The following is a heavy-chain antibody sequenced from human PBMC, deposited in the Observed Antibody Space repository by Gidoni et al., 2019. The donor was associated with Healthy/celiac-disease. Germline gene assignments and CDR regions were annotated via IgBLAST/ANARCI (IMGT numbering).Heavy chain of an antibody. V-gene: IGHV5-51*01. CDR3: ARPGYSSVLDY. J-gene: IGHJ4*01. D-gene: IGHD6-19*01. CDR2: IYPGDSDT. CDR1: GYRFTSYW. Sequence: EVQLVQSGAEVNKPGESLKISCTGAGYRFTSYWIGWVRPMPVKGLEWMGIIYPGDSDTRYSPSLQGQVTISADKSISTAYLQWSSLKASDTAMYYCARPGYSSVLDYLGHGTLVTVSS.